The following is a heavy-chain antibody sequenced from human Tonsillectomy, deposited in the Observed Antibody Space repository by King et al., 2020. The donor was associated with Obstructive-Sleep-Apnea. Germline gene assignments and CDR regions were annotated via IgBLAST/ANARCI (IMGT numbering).Heavy chain of an antibody. Sequence: VQLVESGGGLVQPGRSLILSCAASGFKLDEYAMHWVRQVPGKGLEWGAGISWNSGNMGYVDGVKGQSTNTRDNAKNSLDLQMNSLRAEDTALYYCAKDKGFDTGGGFDYWGQGALVTVFS. CDR2: ISWNSGNM. CDR1: GFKLDEYA. V-gene: IGHV3-9*01. CDR3: AKDKGFDTGGGFDY. D-gene: IGHD1-26*01. J-gene: IGHJ4*02.